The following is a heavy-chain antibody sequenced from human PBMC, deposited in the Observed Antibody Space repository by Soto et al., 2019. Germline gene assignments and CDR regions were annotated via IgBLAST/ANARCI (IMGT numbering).Heavy chain of an antibody. J-gene: IGHJ4*02. CDR1: GGSISSYY. CDR2: IYYSGST. D-gene: IGHD3-16*02. CDR3: ARSLYDYIWGSYRLAY. V-gene: IGHV4-59*08. Sequence: SETLSLTCTVSGGSISSYYWSWIRQPPGKGLEWIGYIYYSGSTNYNPSLKSRVTISVDTSKNQFSLKLSSVTAADTAVYYCARSLYDYIWGSYRLAYWGQGTLVTVSS.